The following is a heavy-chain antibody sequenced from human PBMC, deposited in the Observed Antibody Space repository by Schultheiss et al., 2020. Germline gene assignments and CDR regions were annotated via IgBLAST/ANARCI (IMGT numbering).Heavy chain of an antibody. Sequence: GGSLRLSCAASGFTFSSYAMSWVRQAPGKGLEWVAVISYDGSNKYYADSVKGRFTISRDNAKNSLYLQMNSLRDEDTAVYHCARSGLNAFDIWGQGTMVTVSS. V-gene: IGHV3-30*03. CDR2: ISYDGSNK. CDR3: ARSGLNAFDI. J-gene: IGHJ3*02. CDR1: GFTFSSYA.